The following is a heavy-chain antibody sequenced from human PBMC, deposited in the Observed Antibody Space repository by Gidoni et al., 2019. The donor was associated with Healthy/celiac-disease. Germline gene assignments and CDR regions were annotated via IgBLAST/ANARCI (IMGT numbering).Heavy chain of an antibody. V-gene: IGHV3-30-3*01. D-gene: IGHD5-12*01. CDR3: ARDRGGGYDLHFYY. CDR1: GFTLSSYA. J-gene: IGHJ4*02. Sequence: QVQLVESGGGVVQPGRSLRIYCAAYGFTLSSYAMQWVRQAPGKGLECVAFISYDGSNKYYADSVKCRFTISRDNSKNTLYLQMNSLRAEDTAVYYCARDRGGGYDLHFYYWGQGTLVTVSS. CDR2: ISYDGSNK.